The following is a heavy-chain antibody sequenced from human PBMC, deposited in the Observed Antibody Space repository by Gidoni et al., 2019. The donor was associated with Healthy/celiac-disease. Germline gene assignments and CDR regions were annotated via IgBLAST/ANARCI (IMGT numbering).Heavy chain of an antibody. V-gene: IGHV4-38-2*01. CDR1: GYSISSGYY. D-gene: IGHD5-12*01. J-gene: IGHJ4*02. CDR3: ASVDGDY. CDR2: IYHSGSP. Sequence: QVQLQESGPGLVKPSETLSLTCAVSGYSISSGYYWGWIRQPPGKGLEWIGSIYHSGSPYYNPSLKSRVTISVATSKTQFSLKLSSVTAADTAVYYCASVDGDYWGQGTLVTVSS.